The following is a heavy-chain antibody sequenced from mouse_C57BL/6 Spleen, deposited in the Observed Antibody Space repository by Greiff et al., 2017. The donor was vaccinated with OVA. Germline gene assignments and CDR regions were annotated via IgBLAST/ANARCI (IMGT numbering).Heavy chain of an antibody. CDR2: IYPGDGDT. CDR1: GYAFSSSW. V-gene: IGHV1-82*01. Sequence: QVQLKESGPELVKPGASVKISCKASGYAFSSSWMNWVKQRPGKGLEWIGRIYPGDGDTNYNGKFKGKATLTADKSSSTAYMQLSSLTSEDSAVYFCARSDRSYWYFDVWGTGTTVTVSS. J-gene: IGHJ1*03. CDR3: ARSDRSYWYFDV.